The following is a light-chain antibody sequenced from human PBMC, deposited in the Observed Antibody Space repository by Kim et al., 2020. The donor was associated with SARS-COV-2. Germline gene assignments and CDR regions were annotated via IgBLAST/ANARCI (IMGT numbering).Light chain of an antibody. Sequence: IVLTQSPDTLSLPPGERATLSCRASQSLTDLAWYQQKPGQAPRILIFGASNRATGIPDRFSGSGSGTDFTLTISRLEPEDVAVYYCQQYGDSFRTFGQGTKLDIK. CDR1: QSLTD. V-gene: IGKV3-20*01. CDR2: GAS. CDR3: QQYGDSFRT. J-gene: IGKJ1*01.